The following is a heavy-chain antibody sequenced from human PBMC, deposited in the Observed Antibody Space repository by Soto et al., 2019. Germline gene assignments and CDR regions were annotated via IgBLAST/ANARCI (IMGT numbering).Heavy chain of an antibody. CDR2: ISYDGSNK. J-gene: IGHJ3*02. V-gene: IGHV3-30*18. CDR3: AKLRDRATDAFDI. CDR1: GFTFSSYG. Sequence: QVQLVESGGGVVQPGRSLRLSCAASGFTFSSYGMHWVRQAPGKGLEWVAVISYDGSNKYYADSVKGRFTISRDNSKNTLYLQMNSLRAEDTAVYYCAKLRDRATDAFDIWGQGTMVTVSS.